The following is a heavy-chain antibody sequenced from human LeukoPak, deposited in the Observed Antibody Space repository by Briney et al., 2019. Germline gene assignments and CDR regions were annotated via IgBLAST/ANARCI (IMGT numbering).Heavy chain of an antibody. CDR3: ARLDYVRWFDP. D-gene: IGHD3-10*02. CDR2: INHSGST. V-gene: IGHV4-34*01. Sequence: PSETLSLTCAVYGGSFSGYYWSWIRQPPGKGLEWIGEINHSGSTNYNPSLKSRVTISVDTSKNQFSLKLSSVTAADTAVYYCARLDYVRWFDPWGQGTLVTVSS. CDR1: GGSFSGYY. J-gene: IGHJ5*02.